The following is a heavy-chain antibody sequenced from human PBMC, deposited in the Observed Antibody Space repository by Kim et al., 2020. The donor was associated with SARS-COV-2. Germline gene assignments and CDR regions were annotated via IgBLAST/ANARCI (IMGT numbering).Heavy chain of an antibody. CDR2: ISSSSSYI. Sequence: GGSLRLSCAASGFTFSSYSMNWVRQAPGKGLEWVSSISSSSSYIYYADSVKGRFTISRDNAKNSLYLQMNSLRAEDTAVYYCARDQFEDRFGELPPYYYYGMDVWGQGTTVTVSS. J-gene: IGHJ6*02. CDR1: GFTFSSYS. V-gene: IGHV3-21*01. CDR3: ARDQFEDRFGELPPYYYYGMDV. D-gene: IGHD3-10*01.